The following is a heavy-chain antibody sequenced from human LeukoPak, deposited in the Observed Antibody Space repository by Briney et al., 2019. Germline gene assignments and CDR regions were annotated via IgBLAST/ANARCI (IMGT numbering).Heavy chain of an antibody. CDR1: GFTVSDNY. V-gene: IGHV3-66*01. CDR2: IYSGGTT. CDR3: ARALPAASHTSFDY. Sequence: PGGSLRLSCAASGFTVSDNYMSWVRQAPGKGLERVSIIYSGGTTYYADSVKGRFIISRDISKNTFYLQMNSLRVEDTAVFYCARALPAASHTSFDYWGQGTLVTVSS. J-gene: IGHJ4*02. D-gene: IGHD2-2*01.